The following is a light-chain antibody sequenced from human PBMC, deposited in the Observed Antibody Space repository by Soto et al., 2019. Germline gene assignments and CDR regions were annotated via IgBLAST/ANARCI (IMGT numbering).Light chain of an antibody. V-gene: IGKV3-20*01. CDR1: QSVGSNY. J-gene: IGKJ3*01. Sequence: EIVLTQSPGTLSLSPGERATLYCRASQSVGSNYLAWYQQKPGQAPSVLIYGASSSATGIPDRFSGSGSGADFTLTISRLEPEDFAVYYCQQYTTSPFTFGPGTKVDIK. CDR3: QQYTTSPFT. CDR2: GAS.